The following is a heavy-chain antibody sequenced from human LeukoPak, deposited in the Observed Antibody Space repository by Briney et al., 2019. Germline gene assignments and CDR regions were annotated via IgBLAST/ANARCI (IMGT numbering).Heavy chain of an antibody. CDR3: ARDSELAAAAGTNLYY. V-gene: IGHV1-18*01. Sequence: ASVKVSCKASGYTFTSYGISWVRQAPGQGLEWMGWISAYNGNTNYAQKLQGRVTMTTDTSTSTAYMELRSLRSDDTAVYYCARDSELAAAAGTNLYYWGQGTLVTVSS. CDR1: GYTFTSYG. D-gene: IGHD6-13*01. J-gene: IGHJ4*02. CDR2: ISAYNGNT.